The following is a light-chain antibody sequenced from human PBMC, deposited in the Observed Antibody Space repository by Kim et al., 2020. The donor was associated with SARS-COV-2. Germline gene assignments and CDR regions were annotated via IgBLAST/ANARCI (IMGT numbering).Light chain of an antibody. CDR1: SGHSSYA. Sequence: QLVLTQSPSASASLGASVQLTCILSSGHSSYAIAWHQQQPGKGPRFLMKVNRDGSHIKGDGIPDRFSVSTSGAERYLTISSLQPEDEADYYCQTWDTGIRVFDGGTQLTVL. CDR2: VNRDGSH. CDR3: QTWDTGIRV. V-gene: IGLV4-69*01. J-gene: IGLJ3*02.